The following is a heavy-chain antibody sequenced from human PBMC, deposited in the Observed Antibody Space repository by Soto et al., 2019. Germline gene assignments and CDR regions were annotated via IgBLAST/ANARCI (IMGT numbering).Heavy chain of an antibody. D-gene: IGHD6-13*01. Sequence: SETLSLTCDVYGGSFSGYIWTWIRQTPGKGLQWIGQINHSGSTNYNPSLKSRVTISVDTSKNQFSLKLSSVTAADTAVYYCARGPIAAAGSNWFDPWGQGTLVTVSS. J-gene: IGHJ5*02. CDR1: GGSFSGYI. CDR2: INHSGST. V-gene: IGHV4-34*01. CDR3: ARGPIAAAGSNWFDP.